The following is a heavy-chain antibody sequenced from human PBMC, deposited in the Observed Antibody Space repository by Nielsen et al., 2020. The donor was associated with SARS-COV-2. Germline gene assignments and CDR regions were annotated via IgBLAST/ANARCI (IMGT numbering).Heavy chain of an antibody. CDR3: AKAPHSLLWFGELCAFDI. V-gene: IGHV3-9*01. J-gene: IGHJ3*02. D-gene: IGHD3-10*01. Sequence: GGSLRLSCAASGFTFDDYAMHWVRQAPGKGLEWVSGISWNSGSIGYADSVKGRFTISSDNAKNSLYLQMNSLRAEDTALYYCAKAPHSLLWFGELCAFDIWGQGTMVTVSS. CDR2: ISWNSGSI. CDR1: GFTFDDYA.